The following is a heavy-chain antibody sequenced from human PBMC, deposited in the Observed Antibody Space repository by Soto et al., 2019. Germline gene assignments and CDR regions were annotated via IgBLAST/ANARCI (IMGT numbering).Heavy chain of an antibody. D-gene: IGHD3-16*02. V-gene: IGHV3-23*01. J-gene: IGHJ4*02. Sequence: EAQLLESGGGLVQPGGSLRLSCVASGFTFNNYDVNWVRRAPGKGLEWVSNISDTSGDTYYGDSVKGRFSISRDKSRSTVFLQMQSMRVDDTALSYCSTSSERLSMITLGGLIPLGFDYWGQGTLVTVSS. CDR2: ISDTSGDT. CDR3: STSSERLSMITLGGLIPLGFDY. CDR1: GFTFNNYD.